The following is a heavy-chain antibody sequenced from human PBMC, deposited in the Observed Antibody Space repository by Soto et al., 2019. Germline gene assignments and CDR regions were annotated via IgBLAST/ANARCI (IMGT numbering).Heavy chain of an antibody. V-gene: IGHV4-38-2*01. J-gene: IGHJ6*01. CDR3: GRGPYGSGSYYKGYYCYGMGV. D-gene: IGHD3-10*01. CDR2: IYHSGST. Sequence: KPSETLSLTCAVSGYSISSGYYWGWIRQPPGKGLEWIGSIYHSGSTYYNPSLKSRVTISVGTSKNQFSLKLSSVTAADTAVYYFGRGPYGSGSYYKGYYCYGMGVWGKGNTGTV. CDR1: GYSISSGYY.